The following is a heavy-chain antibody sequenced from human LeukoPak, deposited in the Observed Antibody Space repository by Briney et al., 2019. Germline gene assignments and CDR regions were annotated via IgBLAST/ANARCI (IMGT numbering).Heavy chain of an antibody. V-gene: IGHV3-33*01. CDR1: GFTFSTYG. J-gene: IGHJ6*03. CDR3: AREGSSRPYYYYYYYMDV. Sequence: GGSLRLSCAASGFTFSTYGMHWVRQAPGKGLEWVAVIWHDGSNKYYADSVKGRFTISRDNAKNTLYLQMNSLRAEDTAVYYCAREGSSRPYYYYYYYMDVWGKGTTVTVSS. CDR2: IWHDGSNK. D-gene: IGHD6-13*01.